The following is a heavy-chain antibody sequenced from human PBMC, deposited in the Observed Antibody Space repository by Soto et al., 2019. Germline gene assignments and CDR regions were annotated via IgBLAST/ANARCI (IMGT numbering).Heavy chain of an antibody. V-gene: IGHV3-30*03. CDR3: VRLFYDFWSGYPDDAFDI. Sequence: GGSLRLSCAASGFTFSSYGMHWVRQAPGKGLEWVAVISYDGSNKYYADSVKGRFTISRDNSKNTLYLQMNSLRAEDTAVYYCVRLFYDFWSGYPDDAFDIWGQGTMVTVSS. J-gene: IGHJ3*02. CDR1: GFTFSSYG. D-gene: IGHD3-3*01. CDR2: ISYDGSNK.